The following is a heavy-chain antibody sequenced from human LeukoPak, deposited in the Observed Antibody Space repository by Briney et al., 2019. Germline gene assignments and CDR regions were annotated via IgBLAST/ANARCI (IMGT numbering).Heavy chain of an antibody. Sequence: PSETLSLTCTVSGGSISSYYWSWIRQPPGKGLEWIGYIYYSGSTNYNPSLKSRVTISVDTSKNQFSLKLSSVTAADTAVYYCARRAPTYYYGSGSYPGFDPWGQGTLVTVSS. CDR3: ARRAPTYYYGSGSYPGFDP. CDR2: IYYSGST. CDR1: GGSISSYY. J-gene: IGHJ5*02. V-gene: IGHV4-59*12. D-gene: IGHD3-10*01.